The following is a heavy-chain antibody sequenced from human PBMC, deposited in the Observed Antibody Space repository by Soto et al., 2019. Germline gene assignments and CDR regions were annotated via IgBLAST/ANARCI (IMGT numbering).Heavy chain of an antibody. Sequence: QVQLVQSGAEVKKPGASVKVSCKASGYTFTSYDINWVRQATGQGLEYLGWMNPNSGNTAYVQKFQGRVTMTWDNSITTADMELSSLRSEDTAVYFCARGIKYGAYSRWFDPCGQGTLVTVSS. CDR2: MNPNSGNT. D-gene: IGHD4-17*01. J-gene: IGHJ5*02. CDR1: GYTFTSYD. V-gene: IGHV1-8*01. CDR3: ARGIKYGAYSRWFDP.